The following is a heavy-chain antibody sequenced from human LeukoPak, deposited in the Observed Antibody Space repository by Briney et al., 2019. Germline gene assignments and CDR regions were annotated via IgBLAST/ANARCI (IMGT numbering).Heavy chain of an antibody. J-gene: IGHJ5*02. CDR1: GYTFTGYY. CDR3: ARGRGRIVATTKNWFDP. V-gene: IGHV1-2*02. D-gene: IGHD5-12*01. CDR2: INPNSGGT. Sequence: GSVRVSCKASGYTFTGYYMHWVRQAPGQGLEWMGWINPNSGGTNYAQKFQGRVTITRDTSISTAYMELSRLRSDDTAVYYCARGRGRIVATTKNWFDPRGQRTLLTVSS.